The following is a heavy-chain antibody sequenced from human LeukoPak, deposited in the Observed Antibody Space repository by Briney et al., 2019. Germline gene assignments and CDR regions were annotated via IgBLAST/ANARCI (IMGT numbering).Heavy chain of an antibody. CDR3: ARHIVVVTAAYFDY. CDR2: IYYSGST. D-gene: IGHD2-21*02. Sequence: SETLSLTCTVSGGSISSSSYYWGWIRQPPGKGLEWLGSIYYSGSTSYNPSFMSRLTISVETSKNHFSLKLSSVTAADTAVYYCARHIVVVTAAYFDYWGQGTLVTVSS. J-gene: IGHJ4*02. V-gene: IGHV4-39*02. CDR1: GGSISSSSYY.